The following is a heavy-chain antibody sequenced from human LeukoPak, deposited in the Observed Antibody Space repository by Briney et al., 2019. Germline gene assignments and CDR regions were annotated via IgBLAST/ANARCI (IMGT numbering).Heavy chain of an antibody. CDR3: ARGRSTYYDILTGYQS. CDR2: INHSGST. D-gene: IGHD3-9*01. Sequence: MPSETPSLTCAVYGGSFSGYYWSWIRQPPGKGLEWIGEINHSGSTNYNPSLKSRVTISVDTSKNQFSLKLSSVTAADTAVYYCARGRSTYYDILTGYQSWGQGTLVTVSS. J-gene: IGHJ5*02. V-gene: IGHV4-34*01. CDR1: GGSFSGYY.